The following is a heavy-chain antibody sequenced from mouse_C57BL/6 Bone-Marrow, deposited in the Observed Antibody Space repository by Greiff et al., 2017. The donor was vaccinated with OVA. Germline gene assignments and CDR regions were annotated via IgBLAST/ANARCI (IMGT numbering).Heavy chain of an antibody. Sequence: QVHVKQPGAELVRPGTSVKLSCKASGYTFTSYWMHWVKQRPGQGLEWIGVIDPSDSYTNYNQKFKGKATLTVDTSSSTAYMQLSSLTSEDSAVYYCARTPSYGSSHWYFDVWGTGTTVTVSS. CDR2: IDPSDSYT. D-gene: IGHD1-1*01. CDR3: ARTPSYGSSHWYFDV. CDR1: GYTFTSYW. V-gene: IGHV1-59*01. J-gene: IGHJ1*03.